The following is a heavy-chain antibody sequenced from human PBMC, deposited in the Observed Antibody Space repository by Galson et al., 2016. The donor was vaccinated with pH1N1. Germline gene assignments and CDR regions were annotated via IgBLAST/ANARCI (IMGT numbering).Heavy chain of an antibody. CDR1: GDSISHYY. V-gene: IGHV4-59*01. Sequence: ETLSLTCSVSGDSISHYYWSWIRQSPGKGLEWIGYTYYNGNTNYNPSLKSRVAISVDASKKQFSLKLTSLTPADTAVYYCSRDPRESSLAFGTFDIWGQGTTVTVSS. CDR2: TYYNGNT. J-gene: IGHJ3*02. D-gene: IGHD3-16*02. CDR3: SRDPRESSLAFGTFDI.